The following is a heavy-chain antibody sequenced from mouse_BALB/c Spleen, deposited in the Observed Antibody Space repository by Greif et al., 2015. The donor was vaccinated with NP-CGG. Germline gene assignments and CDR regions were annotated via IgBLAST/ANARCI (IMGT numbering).Heavy chain of an antibody. CDR2: IDPSDSYT. J-gene: IGHJ1*01. D-gene: IGHD2-10*02. CDR3: TRMLQYGNYWYFDV. V-gene: IGHV1S127*01. CDR1: GYTFTSYW. Sequence: VQLQQSGAELVKPGASVKMSCKASGYTFTSYWMHWVKQRPGQGLEWIGVIDPSDSYTSYNQKFKGKATLTVDTSSSTAYMQLSSLTSEDSAVYYCTRMLQYGNYWYFDVWGAGTTVTVSS.